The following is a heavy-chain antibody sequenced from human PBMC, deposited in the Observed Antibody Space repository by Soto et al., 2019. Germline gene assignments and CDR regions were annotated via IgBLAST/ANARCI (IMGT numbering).Heavy chain of an antibody. V-gene: IGHV1-2*04. CDR2: INPNSGGT. Sequence: ASVKVSCKASGYTFTGYYMHWVRQAPGQGLEWMGWINPNSGGTNYAQKFQGWVTMTRDTSISTAYMELSRLGSDDTAVYYCARGEIGYCSSTSCYDAFDIWGQGTMVTVSS. CDR3: ARGEIGYCSSTSCYDAFDI. J-gene: IGHJ3*02. D-gene: IGHD2-2*01. CDR1: GYTFTGYY.